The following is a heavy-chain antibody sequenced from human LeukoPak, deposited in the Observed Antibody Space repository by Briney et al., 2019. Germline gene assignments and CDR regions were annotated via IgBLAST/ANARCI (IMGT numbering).Heavy chain of an antibody. CDR3: ARGWDGSGWYSWFDP. J-gene: IGHJ5*02. CDR1: GFTFSSYW. V-gene: IGHV3-74*01. D-gene: IGHD6-19*01. CDR2: INSDGSST. Sequence: GGSLRLSCGASGFTFSSYWMHWVRQAPGKGLVWVSRINSDGSSTSYADSVKGRFTISRDNAKNTLYLQMNSLRAEDTAVYYCARGWDGSGWYSWFDPWAREPWSPSPQ.